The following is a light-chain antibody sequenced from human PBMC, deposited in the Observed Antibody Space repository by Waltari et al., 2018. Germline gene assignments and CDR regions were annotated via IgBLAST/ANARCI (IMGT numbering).Light chain of an antibody. V-gene: IGLV2-8*01. CDR1: SSDVGSYNY. CDR2: EVS. J-gene: IGLJ1*01. CDR3: SSYAGSNNLGLCV. Sequence: QSALTQPPSASGSPGQSVTISCTGTSSDVGSYNYVSWYQHHPGKVPKLMIYEVSRRPSGVPDRFSRSKSGNTASLTVSGLQAEDEADYYCSSYAGSNNLGLCVFGTGTKVTVL.